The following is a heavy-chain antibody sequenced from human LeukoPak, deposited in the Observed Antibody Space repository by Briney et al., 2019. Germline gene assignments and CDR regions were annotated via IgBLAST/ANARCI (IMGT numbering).Heavy chain of an antibody. CDR3: AKGSWIQLWAPLGY. Sequence: GGSLRLSCAASGFTFDDYAMHWVRQAPGKGLGWVSGISWNSGSIGYADSVKGRFTISRDNAKNSLYLQMNSLRAEDTALYYCAKGSWIQLWAPLGYWGQGTLVTVSS. J-gene: IGHJ4*02. V-gene: IGHV3-9*01. CDR1: GFTFDDYA. CDR2: ISWNSGSI. D-gene: IGHD5-18*01.